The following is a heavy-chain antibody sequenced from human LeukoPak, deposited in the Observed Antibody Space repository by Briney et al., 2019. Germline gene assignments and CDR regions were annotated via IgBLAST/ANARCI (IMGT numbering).Heavy chain of an antibody. D-gene: IGHD3-3*01. Sequence: GGSLRLSCAASGFTSSSHSMNWVRQAPGKGLEWVSYIRSSSSARYYADSVKGRFTISRDDARNSLYLQMNSLRAEDTAVYYCARMSGSRLPGYWGQGALVTVSS. CDR3: ARMSGSRLPGY. CDR2: IRSSSSAR. CDR1: GFTSSSHS. J-gene: IGHJ4*02. V-gene: IGHV3-48*01.